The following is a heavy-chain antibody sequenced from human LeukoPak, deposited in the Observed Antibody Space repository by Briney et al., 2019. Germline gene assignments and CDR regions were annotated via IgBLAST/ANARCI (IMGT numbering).Heavy chain of an antibody. J-gene: IGHJ4*02. V-gene: IGHV3-43*02. CDR2: FSGDGGST. Sequence: GGSLRLSCAASGFTFDDYAMHWVRQAPGKGLEWVSLFSGDGGSTYYADSVKGRFTISRDNSKNSLYLQMNSLRTEDTALYYCAKDTVPDSYGYLGIDYWGQGTLVTVSS. CDR1: GFTFDDYA. D-gene: IGHD5-18*01. CDR3: AKDTVPDSYGYLGIDY.